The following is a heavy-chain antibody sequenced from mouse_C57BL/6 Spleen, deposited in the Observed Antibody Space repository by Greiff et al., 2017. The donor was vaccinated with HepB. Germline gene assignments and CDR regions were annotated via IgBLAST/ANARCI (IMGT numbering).Heavy chain of an antibody. CDR3: ARRGELGCWFAY. D-gene: IGHD4-1*01. V-gene: IGHV1-22*01. J-gene: IGHJ3*01. CDR2: INPNNGGT. Sequence: VQLQQSGPELVKPGASVKMSCKASGYTFTDYNIHWVKQCHGKGLEWIGYINPNNGGTSYNQKFKGKATLTVNKSSSTAYMELRSLTSEDSAVYYCARRGELGCWFAYWGQGTLVTVSA. CDR1: GYTFTDYN.